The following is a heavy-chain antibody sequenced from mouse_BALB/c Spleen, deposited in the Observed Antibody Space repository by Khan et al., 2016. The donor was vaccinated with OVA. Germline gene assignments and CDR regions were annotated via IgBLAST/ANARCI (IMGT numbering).Heavy chain of an antibody. CDR2: INPHIGET. Sequence: VRLQQSGPELVRPGASVKISCKASGYSFTGYFMNWVMQSHGKSLEWIGRINPHIGETFYNQRFKDKATLTVDESSSTAPLELRSLTSEDSAVYYCTRIYRSDFDYWGQGTTLTVSS. J-gene: IGHJ2*01. CDR3: TRIYRSDFDY. CDR1: GYSFTGYF. D-gene: IGHD1-1*01. V-gene: IGHV1-20*01.